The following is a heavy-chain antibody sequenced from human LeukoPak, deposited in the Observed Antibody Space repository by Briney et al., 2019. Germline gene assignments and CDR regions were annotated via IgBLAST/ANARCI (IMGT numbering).Heavy chain of an antibody. J-gene: IGHJ1*01. CDR2: IYYSGST. Sequence: PSETLSLTCTVSGGSISSSSYYWGWIRQPPGKGLEWIGSIYYSGSTYYNPSLKSRVTISVDTSKNQFSLKLSSVTAADTAVYYCARSVAAAGTILRGKPPVVGRAEGAEYFQHWGQGTLVTVSS. CDR1: GGSISSSSYY. V-gene: IGHV4-39*07. D-gene: IGHD6-13*01. CDR3: ARSVAAAGTILRGKPPVVGRAEGAEYFQH.